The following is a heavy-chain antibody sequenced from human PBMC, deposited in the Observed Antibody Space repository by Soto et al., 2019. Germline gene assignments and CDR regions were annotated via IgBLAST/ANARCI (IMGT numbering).Heavy chain of an antibody. V-gene: IGHV1-69*13. Sequence: GASVKVSCKASGGTFNNYPITWVRQAPGEGLEWMGGSIPIFGTANYAQKFQGRVTISVDESTSTAYMELSSLRSEDTAVYYCARELHTESSAYYSFAFWGQGTLVTVSS. CDR3: ARELHTESSAYYSFAF. D-gene: IGHD3-22*01. J-gene: IGHJ4*02. CDR1: GGTFNNYP. CDR2: SIPIFGTA.